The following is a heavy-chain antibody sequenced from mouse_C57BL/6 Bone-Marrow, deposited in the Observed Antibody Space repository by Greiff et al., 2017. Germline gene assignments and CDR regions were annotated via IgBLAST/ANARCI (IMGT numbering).Heavy chain of an antibody. CDR1: GFTFSSYG. V-gene: IGHV5-6*02. J-gene: IGHJ1*03. CDR2: ISSGGSYT. Sequence: EVKVVESGGDLVKPGGSLKLSCAASGFTFSSYGMSWVRQTPDKRLEWVATISSGGSYTYYPDSVKGRFTISRDNAKNTRYLQMSRLKCEDTAMYDCAGRGDGRGRYFDVWGTGTTVTVSS. CDR3: AGRGDGRGRYFDV.